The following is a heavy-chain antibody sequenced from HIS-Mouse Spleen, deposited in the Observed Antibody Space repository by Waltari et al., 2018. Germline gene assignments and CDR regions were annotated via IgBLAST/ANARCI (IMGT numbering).Heavy chain of an antibody. J-gene: IGHJ4*02. D-gene: IGHD7-27*01. CDR2: IYYSGST. Sequence: QLQLQESGPGLVKPSETLSLTCTVSGGSISSSSYYWGWIRQPPGKGLEWIGSIYYSGSTYYNPSLKSRVTISVDTSKNQFSLKLSSVTAADTAVYYCARHHKARWGTDYWGQGTLVTVSS. CDR3: ARHHKARWGTDY. CDR1: GGSISSSSYY. V-gene: IGHV4-39*01.